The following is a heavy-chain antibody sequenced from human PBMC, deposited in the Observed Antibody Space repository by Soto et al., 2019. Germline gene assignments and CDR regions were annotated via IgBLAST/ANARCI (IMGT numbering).Heavy chain of an antibody. V-gene: IGHV3-48*04. Sequence: GGSLRLSCAASGFTFSSYSMNWVRQAPGKGLEWVSYISSSSSSIYYADSVKGRFTISRDNAKNSLYLQMNSLRAEDTALYYCAKDITYDILTGYKNWFDPWGQGTLVTVSS. CDR1: GFTFSSYS. CDR3: AKDITYDILTGYKNWFDP. J-gene: IGHJ5*02. D-gene: IGHD3-9*01. CDR2: ISSSSSSI.